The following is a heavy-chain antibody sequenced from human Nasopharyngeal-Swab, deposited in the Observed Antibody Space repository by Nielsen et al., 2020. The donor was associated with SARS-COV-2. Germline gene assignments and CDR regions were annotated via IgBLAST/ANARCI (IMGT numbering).Heavy chain of an antibody. V-gene: IGHV1-18*01. J-gene: IGHJ6*02. CDR2: ISAYNGNT. CDR1: GYTFTSYG. Sequence: ASVKVSCKASGYTFTSYGISWVRQAPGQGLEWMGWISAYNGNTNYAQKLQGRVTMTTDTSTSTAYMELRSLRSDDTAVYYCARDYSSSPPGYHYYYYGMDVRGQGTTVTVSS. CDR3: ARDYSSSPPGYHYYYYGMDV. D-gene: IGHD6-6*01.